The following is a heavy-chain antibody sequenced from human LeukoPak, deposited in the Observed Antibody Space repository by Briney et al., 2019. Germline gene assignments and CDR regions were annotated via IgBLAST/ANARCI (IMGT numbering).Heavy chain of an antibody. Sequence: GGSLRLSCTASGFTFGDYAMSWVRQAPGKGLEWVGFIRSKAYGGTTEYAASVKGRFTISRDDSKGIAYLQMNSLKTEDTAVYYCTRGRWFGGLLSGYWGQGTLVTVSS. J-gene: IGHJ4*02. D-gene: IGHD3-10*01. CDR3: TRGRWFGGLLSGY. CDR1: GFTFGDYA. V-gene: IGHV3-49*04. CDR2: IRSKAYGGTT.